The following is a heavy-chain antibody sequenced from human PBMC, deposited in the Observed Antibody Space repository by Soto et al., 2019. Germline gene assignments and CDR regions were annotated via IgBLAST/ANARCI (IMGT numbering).Heavy chain of an antibody. J-gene: IGHJ5*02. V-gene: IGHV4-59*12. CDR2: IHYSGST. CDR3: ATLPPRIEVTVLPIPT. D-gene: IGHD2-15*01. CDR1: GGSIYDAY. Sequence: SETLSLTCTVSGGSIYDAYWSWIRQTPGKQLEWIGYIHYSGSTNYNPSLKGRVTISVDKSNNQLSLTLKYVTAADTAVYYCATLPPRIEVTVLPIPTWGQGTLVTVSS.